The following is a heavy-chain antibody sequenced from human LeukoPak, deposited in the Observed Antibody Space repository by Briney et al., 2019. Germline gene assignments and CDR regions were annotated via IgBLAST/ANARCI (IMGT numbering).Heavy chain of an antibody. Sequence: GGSLRLSCAASGFTFSSYAMHWVRQAPGKGLEWVSTINGNGAATYYADSFKGRFLISRDDSKSTVYLRMNKLRVEDSGLYYCANGLAASGNFLLRDYYYFIDVWGKGTTVIVS. D-gene: IGHD1-26*01. CDR1: GFTFSSYA. CDR3: ANGLAASGNFLLRDYYYFIDV. V-gene: IGHV3-23*01. J-gene: IGHJ6*03. CDR2: INGNGAAT.